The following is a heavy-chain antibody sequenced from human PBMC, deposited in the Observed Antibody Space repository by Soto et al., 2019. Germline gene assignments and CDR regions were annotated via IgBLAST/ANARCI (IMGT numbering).Heavy chain of an antibody. Sequence: SETLSLTCTVSGGSISSYYWSWIRQPPGKGLEWIGYIYYSGSTTYNPSLKSRVTISVDTSKNQFSLKLSSVTAADTAVYYCARVIAAAGTNWFDPWGQGTLVTVSS. J-gene: IGHJ5*02. CDR3: ARVIAAAGTNWFDP. CDR1: GGSISSYY. V-gene: IGHV4-59*01. CDR2: IYYSGST. D-gene: IGHD6-13*01.